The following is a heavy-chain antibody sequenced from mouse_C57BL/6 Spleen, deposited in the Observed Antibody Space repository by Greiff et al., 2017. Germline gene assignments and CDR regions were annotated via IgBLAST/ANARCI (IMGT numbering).Heavy chain of an antibody. J-gene: IGHJ4*01. CDR1: GFNIKDDY. Sequence: EVQVVESGAELVRPGASVKLSCTASGFNIKDDYMHWVKQRPEQGLEWIGWIDPENGDTEYASKFQGKATITADTSSNTAYLQLSSLTSEDTAVYYCTTQEYAMDYWGQGTSVTVSS. V-gene: IGHV14-4*01. CDR3: TTQEYAMDY. CDR2: IDPENGDT.